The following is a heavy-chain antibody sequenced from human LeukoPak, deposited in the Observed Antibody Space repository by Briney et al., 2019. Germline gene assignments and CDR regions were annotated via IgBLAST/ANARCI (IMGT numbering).Heavy chain of an antibody. D-gene: IGHD3-3*01. V-gene: IGHV1-69*01. CDR2: IIPIVGTA. CDR3: ARDSTTYYDFWSGYYPNVYYYYYGMDV. CDR1: GGTFSSYA. Sequence: GASVEVSFKASGGTFSSYAISWVRQAPGQGLEWMGGIIPIVGTANYAQKFQGRVTITADESTSTAYMELSSLRSEDTAVYYCARDSTTYYDFWSGYYPNVYYYYYGMDVWGQGTTVTVSS. J-gene: IGHJ6*02.